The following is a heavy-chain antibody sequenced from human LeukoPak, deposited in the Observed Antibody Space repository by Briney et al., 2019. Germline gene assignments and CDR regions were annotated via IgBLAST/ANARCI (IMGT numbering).Heavy chain of an antibody. CDR1: GFTFSENN. V-gene: IGHV3-30-3*01. D-gene: IGHD2-2*02. Sequence: GMSLRLSCAASGFTFSENNVHWVRQAPGKGLEWVALISNDGNSKYYADSVKGRFTISRDNSKNTLYLQMNSLRAEDTAVYYCARARGCSSTSCYTLKAWQDYYYYMDVWGKGTTVTVSS. J-gene: IGHJ6*03. CDR3: ARARGCSSTSCYTLKAWQDYYYYMDV. CDR2: ISNDGNSK.